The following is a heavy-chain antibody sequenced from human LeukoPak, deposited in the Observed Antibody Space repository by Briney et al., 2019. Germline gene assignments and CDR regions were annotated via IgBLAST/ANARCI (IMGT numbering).Heavy chain of an antibody. J-gene: IGHJ4*02. CDR2: IYYSGST. CDR1: GGSISSYY. D-gene: IGHD5-18*01. V-gene: IGHV4-59*01. CDR3: ARGHSYGYTDYFDY. Sequence: SETLSLTCTVSGGSISSYYWSWIRQPPGKGLEWIGYIYYSGSTNYNPSLKRRVTISVDTSKNQFSLKLSSVTAADTAVYYCARGHSYGYTDYFDYWGQGTLVTVSS.